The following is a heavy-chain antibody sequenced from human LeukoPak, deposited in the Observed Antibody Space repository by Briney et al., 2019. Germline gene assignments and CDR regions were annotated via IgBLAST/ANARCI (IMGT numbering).Heavy chain of an antibody. V-gene: IGHV4-34*01. CDR1: GGSFSGYY. CDR3: ARGDGIAVAKPVFDY. CDR2: INHSGST. J-gene: IGHJ4*02. Sequence: SETLSLTCAVYGGSFSGYYWSWIRQPPGKGLEWIGEINHSGSTNYNPSLKSRVTISVDTSKNQFSLKLSSVTAADTAVYYCARGDGIAVAKPVFDYWGQGTLVTVSS. D-gene: IGHD6-19*01.